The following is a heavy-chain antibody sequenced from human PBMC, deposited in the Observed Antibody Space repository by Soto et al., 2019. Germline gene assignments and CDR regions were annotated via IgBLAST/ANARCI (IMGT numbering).Heavy chain of an antibody. V-gene: IGHV3-23*01. Sequence: EVQLLESGGGLVQPGGSLRLSCAASGFIFSSYAMSWVRQAPGKGLEWVSAISGSGGSTYYADSVNGRFTISRDNSKNTLYLQMNSLRAEDTAVYYCAKDPHGYYDSSGYYKNFPTSQFDYWGQGTLVTVFS. J-gene: IGHJ4*02. D-gene: IGHD3-22*01. CDR1: GFIFSSYA. CDR2: ISGSGGST. CDR3: AKDPHGYYDSSGYYKNFPTSQFDY.